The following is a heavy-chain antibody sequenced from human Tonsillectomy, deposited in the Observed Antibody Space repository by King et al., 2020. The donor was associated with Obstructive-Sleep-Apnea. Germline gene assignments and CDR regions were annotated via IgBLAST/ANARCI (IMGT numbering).Heavy chain of an antibody. D-gene: IGHD2-15*01. Sequence: QLVQSGAEVKKPGASVKVSCKASGYTFTTYGISWVRQAPGQGLEWMGWISGYNGNTNYGQKFQGRVTMTTDTSTSTAYMELRSLRSDDTAVYYCASDQCSGGSCYPLYGMDVWGQGTTVTVS. CDR2: ISGYNGNT. J-gene: IGHJ6*02. V-gene: IGHV1-18*04. CDR3: ASDQCSGGSCYPLYGMDV. CDR1: GYTFTTYG.